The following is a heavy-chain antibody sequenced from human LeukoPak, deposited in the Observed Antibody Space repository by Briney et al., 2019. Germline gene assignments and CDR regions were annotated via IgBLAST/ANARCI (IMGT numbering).Heavy chain of an antibody. D-gene: IGHD3-9*01. J-gene: IGHJ4*02. CDR2: INHSGST. Sequence: SETLSLTCAVYGGSFSGYYWSWIRQPPGKGLEWLGEINHSGSTNYNPSLKSRVTISVDTSKNQFSLKLSSVTAADTAVYYCARLSRGNLRYFDWLPDYWGQGTLVTVSS. CDR3: ARLSRGNLRYFDWLPDY. V-gene: IGHV4-34*01. CDR1: GGSFSGYY.